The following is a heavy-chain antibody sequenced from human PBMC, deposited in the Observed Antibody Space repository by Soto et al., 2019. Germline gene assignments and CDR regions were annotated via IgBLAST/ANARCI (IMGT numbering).Heavy chain of an antibody. CDR2: ISAYNGNT. CDR3: ARVLGYCSGGSCYSYGMDV. Sequence: QVQLVQSGAEVKKPGASVKVSCKASGYTFTSYGISWVRQAPGQGLEWMGWISAYNGNTNYAQKLQGRVTMTTDTSTSTAYMELRRLRSDDTAVYYCARVLGYCSGGSCYSYGMDVWGQGSTVTVSS. D-gene: IGHD2-15*01. J-gene: IGHJ6*02. V-gene: IGHV1-18*01. CDR1: GYTFTSYG.